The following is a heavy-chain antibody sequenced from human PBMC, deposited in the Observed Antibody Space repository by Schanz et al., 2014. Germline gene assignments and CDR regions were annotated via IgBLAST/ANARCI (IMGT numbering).Heavy chain of an antibody. CDR2: ISPYTGNT. Sequence: QVQLVQSGDEVKKPGASVKVSCKTSGYTFSDYGITWVRQAPGQGLEWVGWISPYTGNTHYFDKMEGRVTMTTDTSTGTAYMELRSLRSDDTAVYYCARDRRRYCSTASCLHDNWFDPWGQGTLXIVSS. CDR3: ARDRRRYCSTASCLHDNWFDP. V-gene: IGHV1-18*01. CDR1: GYTFSDYG. J-gene: IGHJ5*02. D-gene: IGHD2-2*01.